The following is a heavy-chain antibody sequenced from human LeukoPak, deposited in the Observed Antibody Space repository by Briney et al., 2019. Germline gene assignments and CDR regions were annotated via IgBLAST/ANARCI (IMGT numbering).Heavy chain of an antibody. Sequence: ASVKVSCKASGHTFTSYALHWVRQAPGQRLEWMGWINPGNGNTKYSQEFQGRVTIIRNTSASTAYMELSSLRSEDMAVYYCARGAGKGIAAAGGVDYWGQGTLVTVSS. D-gene: IGHD6-13*01. CDR2: INPGNGNT. CDR3: ARGAGKGIAAAGGVDY. J-gene: IGHJ4*02. CDR1: GHTFTSYA. V-gene: IGHV1-3*03.